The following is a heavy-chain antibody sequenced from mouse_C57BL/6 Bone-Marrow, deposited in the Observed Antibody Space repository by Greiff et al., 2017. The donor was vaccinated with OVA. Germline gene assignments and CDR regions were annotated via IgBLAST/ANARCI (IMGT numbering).Heavy chain of an antibody. CDR1: GFTFTDYY. CDR2: IRNKANGYTT. V-gene: IGHV7-4*01. Sequence: EVNVVESGGGLVQPGASLRLSCAASGFTFTDYYMSWVRQPPGKAPEWLALIRNKANGYTTEYTASVKGRFTISRDNSQNILYLQMNTLRAEDSATYYRVKAYYYGSSYDAWFAYWGQGTLVTVSA. CDR3: VKAYYYGSSYDAWFAY. D-gene: IGHD1-1*01. J-gene: IGHJ3*01.